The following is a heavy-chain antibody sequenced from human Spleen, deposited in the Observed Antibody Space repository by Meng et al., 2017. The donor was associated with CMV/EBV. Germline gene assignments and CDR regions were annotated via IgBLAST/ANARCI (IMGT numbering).Heavy chain of an antibody. D-gene: IGHD5-24*01. CDR3: AREIKEQMAAFDL. V-gene: IGHV1-46*01. CDR2: INPSGGAT. CDR1: GYTFTSYY. Sequence: ASVKVSCKASGYTFTSYYMYWVRQAPGRGLEWMGIINPSGGATSYTQKFQGRVTKTRDTSTSTVYMELSSLRSEDTAVYYCAREIKEQMAAFDLWGQGTLVTVSS. J-gene: IGHJ4*02.